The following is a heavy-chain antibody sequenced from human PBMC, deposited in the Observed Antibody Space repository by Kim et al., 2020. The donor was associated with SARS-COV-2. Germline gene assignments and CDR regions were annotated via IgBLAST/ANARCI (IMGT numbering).Heavy chain of an antibody. CDR3: ARTEATMVVTWFGP. Sequence: YNPSLKSRVTISLDTSKNQLSLRLSSVTAADTAMYYCARTEATMVVTWFGPWGQGILVTVSS. D-gene: IGHD3-22*01. J-gene: IGHJ5*02. V-gene: IGHV4-31*02.